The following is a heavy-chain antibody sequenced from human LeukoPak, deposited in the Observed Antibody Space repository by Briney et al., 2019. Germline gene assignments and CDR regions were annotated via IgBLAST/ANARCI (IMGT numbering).Heavy chain of an antibody. CDR1: GFTFSSYA. J-gene: IGHJ4*02. Sequence: QPGGSLRLSCAASGFTFSSYAMSWVRQAPGKGLEWVSAISGSGGSTYYADSVKGRLTISRDNSKNTLYLQMNSLRAEDTAVYYCAKRIAAPSSTFDYWGQGTLVTVSS. V-gene: IGHV3-23*01. CDR3: AKRIAAPSSTFDY. D-gene: IGHD6-6*01. CDR2: ISGSGGST.